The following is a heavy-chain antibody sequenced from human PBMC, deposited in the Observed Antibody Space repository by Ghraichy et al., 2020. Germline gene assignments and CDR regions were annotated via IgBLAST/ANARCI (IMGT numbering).Heavy chain of an antibody. D-gene: IGHD3-22*01. CDR2: ISSPGSNI. V-gene: IGHV3-11*01. J-gene: IGHJ4*02. CDR1: GFTFSDYY. CDR3: ARANSDYLTFFEY. Sequence: GESLNISCAASGFTFSDYYMTWVRQAPGKGLEWLSYISSPGSNIFYADSVKGRFTISRDNAKNSLYLEINSLRGEDTAVYYCARANSDYLTFFEYWGQGTLVTVSS.